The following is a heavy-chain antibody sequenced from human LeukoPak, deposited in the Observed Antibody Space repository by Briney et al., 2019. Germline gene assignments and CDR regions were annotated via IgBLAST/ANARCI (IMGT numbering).Heavy chain of an antibody. J-gene: IGHJ4*02. CDR2: ISSDGDTT. CDR1: GFTFSTYS. Sequence: GGSLRLSCAASGFTFSTYSMHWVRQAPGKGLEYVSGISSDGDTTNYANSVKGRFTISRDNSKNTLYLQLGSLRAEDMAVYYCARSKQVDFGDYEFDYWGQGTLVTVSS. CDR3: ARSKQVDFGDYEFDY. V-gene: IGHV3-64*01. D-gene: IGHD4-17*01.